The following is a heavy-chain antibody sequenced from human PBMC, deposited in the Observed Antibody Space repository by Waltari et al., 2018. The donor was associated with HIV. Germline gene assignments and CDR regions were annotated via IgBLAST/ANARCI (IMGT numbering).Heavy chain of an antibody. CDR1: GGSISSSSYY. CDR3: ARHVGMHWTTVTGKERLRDY. J-gene: IGHJ4*02. CDR2: IYYSGST. D-gene: IGHD4-17*01. Sequence: QLQLQESGPGLVKPSETLSLTCTVSGGSISSSSYYWGWIRQPPGKGLEWIGSIYYSGSTYYNPSLKSRVTISVDTSKNQFSLKLSSVTAADTAVYYCARHVGMHWTTVTGKERLRDYWGQGTLVTVSS. V-gene: IGHV4-39*01.